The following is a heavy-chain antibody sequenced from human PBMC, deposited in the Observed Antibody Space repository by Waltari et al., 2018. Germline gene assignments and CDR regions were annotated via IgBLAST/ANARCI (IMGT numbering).Heavy chain of an antibody. J-gene: IGHJ3*02. Sequence: EVQLVESGGVVVQPGGSLRLSCAASGFTFDDYTMHWVRQAPGKGLEWVSLISWDGGSTYYADSGKGRFTIARDKSKNALYRQMNRLRTEDTALYYCAKAPGWCGSYCRAFDIWGQGTMVTVSS. CDR3: AKAPGWCGSYCRAFDI. CDR2: ISWDGGST. D-gene: IGHD1-26*01. V-gene: IGHV3-43*01. CDR1: GFTFDDYT.